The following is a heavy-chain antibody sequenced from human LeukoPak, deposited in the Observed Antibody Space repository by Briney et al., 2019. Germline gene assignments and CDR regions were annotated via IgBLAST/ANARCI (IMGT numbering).Heavy chain of an antibody. Sequence: GRSLRLSCAASGFTFDDYAMHWVRQAPGKGLEWVSGISWNSGSIGYADSVKGRFTISRDNAKNSLYLQMNSLRAEDMALYYCASSSWQTFDYWGQGTLVTVSS. D-gene: IGHD6-13*01. CDR1: GFTFDDYA. CDR2: ISWNSGSI. CDR3: ASSSWQTFDY. V-gene: IGHV3-9*03. J-gene: IGHJ4*02.